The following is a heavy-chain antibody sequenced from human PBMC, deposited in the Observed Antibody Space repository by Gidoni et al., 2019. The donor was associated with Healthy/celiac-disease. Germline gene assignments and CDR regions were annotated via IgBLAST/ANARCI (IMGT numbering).Heavy chain of an antibody. CDR3: ARDRMWKTTVTDGRFGDY. J-gene: IGHJ4*02. CDR2: ISSSSSYI. D-gene: IGHD4-17*01. Sequence: EVQLVESGGGLVKPGWSLRLSCAASGCPFITYSLNWVRQAPGKGLEWVSSISSSSSYIYYADSVKGRFTISRDNAKNSLYLQMNSLRAEDTAVYYCARDRMWKTTVTDGRFGDYWGQGTLVTVSS. V-gene: IGHV3-21*01. CDR1: GCPFITYS.